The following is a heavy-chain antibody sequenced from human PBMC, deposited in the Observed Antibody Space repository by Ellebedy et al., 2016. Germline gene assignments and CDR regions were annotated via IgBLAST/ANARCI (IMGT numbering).Heavy chain of an antibody. V-gene: IGHV1-2*04. CDR2: INPNSGGT. J-gene: IGHJ6*02. Sequence: ASVKVSCKASGYTFTGYYMHWVRQAPGQGLEWMGWINPNSGGTNYAQKFQGWVTMTRDTSISTAYMELSRLRSDDTAVYYCARFNGARTYYYYGMDVWGQGTTVTVSS. D-gene: IGHD1-26*01. CDR1: GYTFTGYY. CDR3: ARFNGARTYYYYGMDV.